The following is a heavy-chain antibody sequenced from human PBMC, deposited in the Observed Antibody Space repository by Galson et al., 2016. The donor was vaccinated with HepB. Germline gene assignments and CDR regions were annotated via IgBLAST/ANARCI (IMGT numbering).Heavy chain of an antibody. CDR2: ILAYNGNT. D-gene: IGHD2-8*01. J-gene: IGHJ3*01. CDR1: GYTFTNYG. CDR3: ATSFCSNDICYVTAFDF. Sequence: SVKVSCKASGYTFTNYGIRWLRQAPGQGLEWMGWILAYNGNTKYSQQLQGRVTITTDTSTTTAYMDLRSLRSEDKAVYYCATSFCSNDICYVTAFDFWGQGTMVTVSS. V-gene: IGHV1-18*01.